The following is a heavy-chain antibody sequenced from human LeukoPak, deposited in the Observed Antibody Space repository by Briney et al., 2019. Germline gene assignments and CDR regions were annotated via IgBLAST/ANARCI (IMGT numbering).Heavy chain of an antibody. J-gene: IGHJ4*02. CDR1: GFTFSSYA. CDR2: ISGSGGST. Sequence: QPGGSLRLSCAASGFTFSSYAMSWVRQAPGKGLEWVSAISGSGGSTYYADSVKGRFTISRDNSKNTLYLQMNSLRAEDTAVYYCAKDPRYSYGYELDYWGQGTLVTVSS. D-gene: IGHD5-18*01. V-gene: IGHV3-23*01. CDR3: AKDPRYSYGYELDY.